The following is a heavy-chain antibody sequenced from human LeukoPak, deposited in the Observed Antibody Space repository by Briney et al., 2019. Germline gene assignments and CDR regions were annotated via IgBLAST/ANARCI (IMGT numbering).Heavy chain of an antibody. J-gene: IGHJ4*02. CDR1: GFTFTNYA. Sequence: GGSLRLSCAASGFTFTNYAMSWVRQAPGKGLEWVSGMSGRGVSTYYADSVKGRFTISSDNSKNTLYLQMNSLRAEDTAIYYCAKDCNGGNCYIDYWGQGTLVTVSS. V-gene: IGHV3-23*01. CDR2: MSGRGVST. D-gene: IGHD2-15*01. CDR3: AKDCNGGNCYIDY.